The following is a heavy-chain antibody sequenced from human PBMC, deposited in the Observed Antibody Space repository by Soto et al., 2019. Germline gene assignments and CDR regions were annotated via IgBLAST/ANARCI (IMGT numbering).Heavy chain of an antibody. D-gene: IGHD1-1*01. CDR2: IYYSGST. CDR1: GGSISSYY. Sequence: QVQLQESGPGLVKPSETLSLTCTVSGGSISSYYWSWIRQPPGKGLEWIGYIYYSGSTNYNPSLKSRVTISVDTSKNQFSLKLSSVTAADTAVYYCASSTGTNYYYYYMDVWGKGTTVTVSS. CDR3: ASSTGTNYYYYYMDV. J-gene: IGHJ6*03. V-gene: IGHV4-59*01.